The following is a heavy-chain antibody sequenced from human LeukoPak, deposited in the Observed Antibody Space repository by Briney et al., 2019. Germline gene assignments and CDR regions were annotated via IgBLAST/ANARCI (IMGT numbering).Heavy chain of an antibody. D-gene: IGHD5-18*01. J-gene: IGHJ5*02. V-gene: IGHV3-9*01. Sequence: HPGGSLTLSCAASGFTFDDYAMHWVRQAPVKGLEWVSGISWNSGSIDYADSVKGRFTISRDNAKNSLYLQMNSLRAEDTALYYCAKGLRYSYGPDGLTWFDPWGQGTLVTVSS. CDR3: AKGLRYSYGPDGLTWFDP. CDR1: GFTFDDYA. CDR2: ISWNSGSI.